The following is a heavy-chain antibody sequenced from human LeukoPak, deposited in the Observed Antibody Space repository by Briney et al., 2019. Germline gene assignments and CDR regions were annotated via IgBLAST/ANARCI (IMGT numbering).Heavy chain of an antibody. Sequence: GGSLRLSCAASGFTFGTFAMHWVRQAPGKGLEWVAVMTYDGSNKYYADSVKGRFTISSDNSKNTLYLQMNSLRSEDTAVYYCARGHGGIVVVVRDAFDIWGQGTMVIVSS. CDR3: ARGHGGIVVVVRDAFDI. CDR2: MTYDGSNK. J-gene: IGHJ3*02. D-gene: IGHD2-15*01. CDR1: GFTFGTFA. V-gene: IGHV3-30-3*01.